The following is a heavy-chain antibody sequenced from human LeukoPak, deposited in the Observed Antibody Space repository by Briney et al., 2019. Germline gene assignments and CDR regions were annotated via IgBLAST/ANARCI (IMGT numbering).Heavy chain of an antibody. CDR3: ARGRAGCCSSTSCYHYYYYYMDV. Sequence: GASVKVSCKASGYTFTGYYMHWVRQAPGQGLEWMGWINPNSGGTNYAQKFQGRVTMTRDTSISTAYMELSRLRSDDTAVYYCARGRAGCCSSTSCYHYYYYYMDVWGKGTTVTVSS. D-gene: IGHD2-2*01. J-gene: IGHJ6*03. CDR2: INPNSGGT. V-gene: IGHV1-2*02. CDR1: GYTFTGYY.